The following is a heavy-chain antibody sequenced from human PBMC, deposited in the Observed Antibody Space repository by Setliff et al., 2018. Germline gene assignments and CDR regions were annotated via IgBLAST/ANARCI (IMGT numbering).Heavy chain of an antibody. D-gene: IGHD3-3*01. Sequence: SETLSLTCVVSGYYIRSGYYWGWIRQHPGKGLEWIGSIFYDGNTFYNPSLKSRVTMSVDTSKNQFSLKLSSVTAADTAVYYCARGRGLEWLPESWFDPWGQGTLVTV. CDR2: IFYDGNT. CDR1: GYYIRSGYY. CDR3: ARGRGLEWLPESWFDP. V-gene: IGHV4-38-2*01. J-gene: IGHJ5*02.